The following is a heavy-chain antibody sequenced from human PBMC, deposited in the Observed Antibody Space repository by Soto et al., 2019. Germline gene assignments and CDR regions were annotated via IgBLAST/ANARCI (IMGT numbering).Heavy chain of an antibody. J-gene: IGHJ6*02. CDR2: IYSGGST. CDR1: GFTGSSNY. D-gene: IGHD6-19*01. CDR3: ARVQGGAGNRYYYYYGMDV. V-gene: IGHV3-53*01. Sequence: GSLRVPCSASGFTGSSNYMSWVRQAAGKGLEWVSVIYSGGSTYYADSVKGRFTISRDNSKNTLYLQMNSLRAEDTAVYYCARVQGGAGNRYYYYYGMDVWGQGTKVTVYS.